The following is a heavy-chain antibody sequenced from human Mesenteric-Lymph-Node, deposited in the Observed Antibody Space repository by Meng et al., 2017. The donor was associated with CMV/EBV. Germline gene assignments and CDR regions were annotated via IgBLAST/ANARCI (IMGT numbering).Heavy chain of an antibody. D-gene: IGHD1-26*01. Sequence: TFSGFALNTAGEGVCWIRQAPGKALEWVAIVYWDDAERYNPSLRSRLTINKDASRNNVVLTLTNLDPLDTATYYCAHRRGATDSCFDPWGQGILVTVSS. CDR1: GFALNTAGEG. J-gene: IGHJ5*02. V-gene: IGHV2-5*02. CDR3: AHRRGATDSCFDP. CDR2: VYWDDAE.